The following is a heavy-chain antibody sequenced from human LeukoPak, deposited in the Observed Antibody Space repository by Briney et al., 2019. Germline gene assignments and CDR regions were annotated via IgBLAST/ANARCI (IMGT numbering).Heavy chain of an antibody. Sequence: GGSLRLSWAPSGFTLISYARNGVGQAPGKGREGETVISHDGSNKYYAASVKGRFAISRDNSENTLYLQMNSLRAEDTAMYYCAREPLGSSWYYFDYWGQGTLVTVSS. D-gene: IGHD6-13*01. J-gene: IGHJ4*02. CDR1: GFTLISYA. V-gene: IGHV3-30*09. CDR2: ISHDGSNK. CDR3: AREPLGSSWYYFDY.